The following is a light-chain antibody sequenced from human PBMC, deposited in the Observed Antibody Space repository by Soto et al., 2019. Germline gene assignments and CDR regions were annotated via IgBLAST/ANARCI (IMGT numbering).Light chain of an antibody. J-gene: IGKJ2*01. V-gene: IGKV1-5*03. CDR2: KAS. Sequence: IQMTQSPSTLSASVGDRVTITCRASQSISSWLAWYQQKPGKAPKHLIYKASSLESGVPSRFSGSGSGTEFTLTISRLQPDDFATYYCQHYSGYSRTFGQGTKLEIK. CDR3: QHYSGYSRT. CDR1: QSISSW.